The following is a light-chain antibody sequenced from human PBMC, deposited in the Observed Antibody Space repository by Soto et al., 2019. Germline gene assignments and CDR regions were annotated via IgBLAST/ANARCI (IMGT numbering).Light chain of an antibody. CDR2: DAS. CDR3: QQRNNWPPIT. V-gene: IGKV3-11*01. J-gene: IGKJ5*01. Sequence: FVLTHSPSTLSLSPVYRATLSCMSSQSVSSHFAWYQQKPGQAPRLLIYDASTRATGIPARFSGSGSETDFTLTITSLEPEDFAVYYCQQRNNWPPITFGQGTRLEIK. CDR1: QSVSSH.